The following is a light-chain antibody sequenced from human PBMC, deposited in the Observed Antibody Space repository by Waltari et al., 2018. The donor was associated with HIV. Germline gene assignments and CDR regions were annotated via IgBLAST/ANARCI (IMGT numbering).Light chain of an antibody. J-gene: IGLJ2*01. CDR2: GNS. CDR1: SSNIGAGCD. CDR3: QSYDSSLSGSVV. Sequence: QSVLTQPPSVSGAPGQRVTISRTGSSSNIGAGCDVNCSQQLPRTAPKRLIYGNSNRPSGVPDRFSGSKSVTSASLAITGLQAEDEADYYCQSYDSSLSGSVVFGGGTKLTVL. V-gene: IGLV1-40*01.